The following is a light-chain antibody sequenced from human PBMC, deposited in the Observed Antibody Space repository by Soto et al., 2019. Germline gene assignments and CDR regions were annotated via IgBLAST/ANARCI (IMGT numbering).Light chain of an antibody. V-gene: IGKV3-20*01. CDR1: QSVSSTY. J-gene: IGKJ1*01. Sequence: EIVLTQSPGTLSLSPGEGATLSCRASQSVSSTYLAWYQQKPGQAPRLLIYGASSRATGIPERFSGRGSGTDLTLXXSRLEPEDFAVYYXQQYGSSPGTFGQGTKVEIK. CDR3: QQYGSSPGT. CDR2: GAS.